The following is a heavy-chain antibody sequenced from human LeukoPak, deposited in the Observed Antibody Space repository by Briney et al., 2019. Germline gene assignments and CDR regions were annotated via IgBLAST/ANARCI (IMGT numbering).Heavy chain of an antibody. V-gene: IGHV3-7*01. CDR2: INKDGGEK. Sequence: PGGSLRLSCAASGFTFSSYWMSWVRQAPGKGLEWVANINKDGGEKYYVDSVKGRFTISRDNAKNSLYLQMNSLRDEDTAVYYCASSGSYRFDYWGQGTLVTVSS. CDR3: ASSGSYRFDY. D-gene: IGHD1-26*01. CDR1: GFTFSSYW. J-gene: IGHJ4*02.